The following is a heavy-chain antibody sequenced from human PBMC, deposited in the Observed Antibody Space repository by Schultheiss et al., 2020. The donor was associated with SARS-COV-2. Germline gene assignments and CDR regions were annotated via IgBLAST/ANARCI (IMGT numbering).Heavy chain of an antibody. CDR3: ARDAAPMRRLDY. CDR2: TSFDEVHK. D-gene: IGHD2-2*01. CDR1: GFTFSSYA. J-gene: IGHJ4*02. Sequence: GGSLRLSCAASGFTFSSYAMHWVRQAPGKGLEWVAVTSFDEVHKYYADSVRGRFTIFKDNSKSTLFLEMNSLRPEDSAVYYCARDAAPMRRLDYWGRGTLVTVSS. V-gene: IGHV3-30*04.